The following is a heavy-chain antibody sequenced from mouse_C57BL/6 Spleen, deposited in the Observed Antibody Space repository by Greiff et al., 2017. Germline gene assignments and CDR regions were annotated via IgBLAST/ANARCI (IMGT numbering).Heavy chain of an antibody. Sequence: QVQLQQPGAELVKPGASVKMSCKASGYTFTSYWITWVKQRPGQGLEWIGDIYPGSGSTNYNEKFKSKATLTVDKSSSTAYMQLSSLTSEDSAVYYCARGEDYFDYWGQGTTLTVSS. V-gene: IGHV1-55*01. J-gene: IGHJ2*01. CDR3: ARGEDYFDY. CDR1: GYTFTSYW. CDR2: IYPGSGST.